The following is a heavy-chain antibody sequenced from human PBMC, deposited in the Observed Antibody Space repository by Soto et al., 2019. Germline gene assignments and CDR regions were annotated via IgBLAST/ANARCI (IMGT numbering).Heavy chain of an antibody. CDR3: AKDLITSSSXSXTFYXYYYYMDV. CDR1: GFTFSSYA. J-gene: IGHJ6*03. Sequence: GSLRLSCAASGFTFSSYAMSWVRQATGXGVEWVSAISGSGGSTYYADSVKGRFTISRDNSKNTLYLQMNSLRAEDTAVYYCAKDLITSSSXSXTFYXYYYYMDVWGKGTTVTVSS. V-gene: IGHV3-23*01. CDR2: ISGSGGST. D-gene: IGHD6-13*01.